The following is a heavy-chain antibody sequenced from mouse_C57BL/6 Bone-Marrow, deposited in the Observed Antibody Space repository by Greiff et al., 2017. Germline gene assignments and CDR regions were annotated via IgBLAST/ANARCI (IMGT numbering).Heavy chain of an antibody. D-gene: IGHD1-1*01. J-gene: IGHJ2*01. Sequence: QVQLQQPGAELVKPGASVTLSCKASGYTFTSYWMHWVKQRPGQGLEWIGMIHPNSGSTNYNEKFKSKATLTVDKSSSTAYIQLSSLTSADSAVYYCARIITTVVAPFDYWGQGTTLTVSS. V-gene: IGHV1-64*01. CDR2: IHPNSGST. CDR1: GYTFTSYW. CDR3: ARIITTVVAPFDY.